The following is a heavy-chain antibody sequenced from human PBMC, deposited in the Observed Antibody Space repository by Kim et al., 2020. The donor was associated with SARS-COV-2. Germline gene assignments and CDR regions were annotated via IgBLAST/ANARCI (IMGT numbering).Heavy chain of an antibody. CDR3: ASKQQLEVYFDY. CDR1: GGSISSSSYY. D-gene: IGHD1-1*01. V-gene: IGHV4-39*01. CDR2: IYYSGSI. Sequence: SETLSLTCTVSGGSISSSSYYWGWIRQPPGKGLEWIGSIYYSGSIYYNPSLKSRLTISVDTSKNQFSLKLSSVTAADTAVYYCASKQQLEVYFDYWGQGTLVTVSS. J-gene: IGHJ4*02.